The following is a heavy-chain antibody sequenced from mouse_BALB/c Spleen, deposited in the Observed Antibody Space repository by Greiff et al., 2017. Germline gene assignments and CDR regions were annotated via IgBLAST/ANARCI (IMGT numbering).Heavy chain of an antibody. J-gene: IGHJ4*01. CDR2: IWSGGST. CDR3: ARRALWPRGAMDY. V-gene: IGHV2-4*02. CDR1: GFSLTIYG. D-gene: IGHD1-1*02. Sequence: VQRVESGPGLVPPSQSLSITCTVSGFSLTIYGVHWVRQPPGKGLEWLGVIWSGGSTDYNAALISRLSISKDNSKSQVFFKMNSLQADDTAIYYCARRALWPRGAMDYWGQGTSVTVSS.